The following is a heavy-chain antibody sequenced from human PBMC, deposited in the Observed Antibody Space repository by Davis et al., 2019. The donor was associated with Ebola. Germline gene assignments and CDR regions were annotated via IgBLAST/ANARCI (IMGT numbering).Heavy chain of an antibody. Sequence: ASVTVSCKASGYTFIGRYIHCVRQAPGQGLQWMGWINSNNGYTDYVQTFQGRVIMTRDTSTNTAYMELTTLRSDDTAIYYCATDSETSPLLHWGQGTLVTVSS. CDR1: GYTFIGRY. CDR3: ATDSETSPLLH. V-gene: IGHV1-2*02. D-gene: IGHD3-22*01. CDR2: INSNNGYT. J-gene: IGHJ1*01.